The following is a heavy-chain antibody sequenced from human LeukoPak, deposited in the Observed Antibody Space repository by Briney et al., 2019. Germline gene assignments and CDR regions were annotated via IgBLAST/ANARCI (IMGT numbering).Heavy chain of an antibody. CDR3: ASTRGSSFDY. Sequence: GGSLRLSCAASGFTFSSYSMNWVRQPPGKGLEWVSIIRGDDTINYSDSVKGRFTISRDYYRNTLYLQMNSLRPEDTAVYYCASTRGSSFDYWGQGTLVTVSS. CDR2: IRGDDTI. V-gene: IGHV3-53*01. D-gene: IGHD1-26*01. J-gene: IGHJ4*02. CDR1: GFTFSSYS.